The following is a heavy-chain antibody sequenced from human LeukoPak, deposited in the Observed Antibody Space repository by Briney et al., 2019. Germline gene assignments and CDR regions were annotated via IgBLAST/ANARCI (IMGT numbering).Heavy chain of an antibody. J-gene: IGHJ5*02. Sequence: EGSLRLSCAASGFTFSSYEMNWVRQAPGKGLEWVSYISSSGSTIYYADSVKGRFTISRDNAKNSLYLQMNSLRAEDTAVYYCARAGEDGYSYGYRGANWFDPWGQGTLVTVSS. CDR3: ARAGEDGYSYGYRGANWFDP. V-gene: IGHV3-48*03. CDR2: ISSSGSTI. CDR1: GFTFSSYE. D-gene: IGHD5-18*01.